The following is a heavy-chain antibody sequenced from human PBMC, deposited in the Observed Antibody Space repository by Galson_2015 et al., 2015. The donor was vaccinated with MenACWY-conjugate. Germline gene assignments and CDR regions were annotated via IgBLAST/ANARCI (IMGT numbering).Heavy chain of an antibody. CDR2: IRSDGSPQ. V-gene: IGHV3-30*02. CDR1: GFTFSHYG. CDR3: AKDLPTPYFDY. Sequence: SLRLSCAASGFTFSHYGMHWVRLAPGKGLEWVAFIRSDGSPQFYADSVKGRFTVSRDNFKNTLFLQMNSLRVEDTAVYYCAKDLPTPYFDYWGQGTLVTVSS. D-gene: IGHD4-17*01. J-gene: IGHJ4*02.